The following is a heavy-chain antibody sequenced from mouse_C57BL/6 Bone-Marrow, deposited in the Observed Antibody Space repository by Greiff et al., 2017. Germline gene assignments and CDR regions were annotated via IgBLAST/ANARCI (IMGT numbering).Heavy chain of an antibody. CDR2: INPNYGTT. CDR3: ARGYDYDYAMDY. Sequence: LVESGPELVKPGASVKISCKASGYSFTDYNMNWVKQSNGKSLEWIGVINPNYGTTSYNQKFKGKATLTVDQSSSTAYMQLNSLTSDDSAVYYCARGYDYDYAMDYWGQGTSVTASS. J-gene: IGHJ4*01. CDR1: GYSFTDYN. D-gene: IGHD2-4*01. V-gene: IGHV1-39*01.